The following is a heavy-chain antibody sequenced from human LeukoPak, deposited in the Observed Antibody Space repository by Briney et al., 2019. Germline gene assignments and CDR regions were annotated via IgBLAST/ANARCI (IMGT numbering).Heavy chain of an antibody. J-gene: IGHJ4*02. D-gene: IGHD4-17*01. V-gene: IGHV4-39*07. CDR3: ARVPTVTFFDY. CDR2: IYYSGST. Sequence: SETPSLTCTVSSDSIGSSSYYWGWIRQPPGKGLEWIGTIYYSGSTYYNPSLKSRVTISVDTSKNQFSLKLSSVTAADTAVYYCARVPTVTFFDYWGQGTLVTVSS. CDR1: SDSIGSSSYY.